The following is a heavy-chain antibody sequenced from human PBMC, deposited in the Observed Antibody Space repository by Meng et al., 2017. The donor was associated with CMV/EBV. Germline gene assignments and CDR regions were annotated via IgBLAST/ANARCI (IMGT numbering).Heavy chain of an antibody. CDR3: ARGGYSYGFDY. CDR2: INHSGST. D-gene: IGHD5-18*01. V-gene: IGHV4-34*01. CDR1: GGSFSGYY. J-gene: IGHJ4*02. Sequence: SETLSLTCAVYGGSFSGYYWSWIRQPPGKGLEWIGEINHSGSTNYNPSLKSRVTISVGTSKNQFSLKLSSVTAADTAVYCCARGGYSYGFDYWGQGTLVTVSS.